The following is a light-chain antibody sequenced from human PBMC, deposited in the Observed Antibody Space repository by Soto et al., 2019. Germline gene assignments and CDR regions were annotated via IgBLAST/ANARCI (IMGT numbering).Light chain of an antibody. CDR3: ATWDDSLDGGV. CDR1: SSNIGNNA. J-gene: IGLJ3*02. Sequence: QSVLTQPPSASGSPGQRVIISCSGSSSNIGNNAVNWYQHLPGTSPKLLIYRNSQRPSGVPDRFSGSKSGTSASLAISGLQSEDETDYYCATWDDSLDGGVFGGGTKETVL. CDR2: RNS. V-gene: IGLV1-44*01.